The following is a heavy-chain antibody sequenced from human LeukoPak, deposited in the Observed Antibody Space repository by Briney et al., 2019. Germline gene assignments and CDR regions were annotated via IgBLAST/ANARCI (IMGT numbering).Heavy chain of an antibody. D-gene: IGHD2-2*01. V-gene: IGHV4-38-2*01. CDR3: ARHPYQLLWLSWFDP. CDR2: ISHSGST. CDR1: GYSISSGYY. J-gene: IGHJ5*02. Sequence: KPSETLSLTCAVSGYSISSGYYWGWIRQPPGKGLDWIGSISHSGSTYYNPSLRSRVTISIDTSKNQFSLKLSSVTAADTAVYYCARHPYQLLWLSWFDPWGQGTLVTVSS.